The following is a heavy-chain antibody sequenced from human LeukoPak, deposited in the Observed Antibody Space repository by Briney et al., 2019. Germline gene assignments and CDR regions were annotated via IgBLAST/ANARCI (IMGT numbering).Heavy chain of an antibody. CDR2: IKQDGSES. D-gene: IGHD4-17*01. J-gene: IGHJ5*02. Sequence: GGSLRLSCAASGFTFSSYWMSWVRQAPGKGLEWVANIKQDGSESYYVDSVKGRFTFSRDNAKNSLYLQINSLRAEDTAVYYCAKAAYGDYVNWFDPWGQGTLVTVSS. V-gene: IGHV3-7*01. CDR1: GFTFSSYW. CDR3: AKAAYGDYVNWFDP.